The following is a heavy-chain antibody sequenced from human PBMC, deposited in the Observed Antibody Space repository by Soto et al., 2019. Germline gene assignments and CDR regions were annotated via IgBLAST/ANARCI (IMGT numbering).Heavy chain of an antibody. CDR2: IIPILGIA. CDR3: ARDAGSGYSYGSLDY. CDR1: GGTFSSYT. D-gene: IGHD5-18*01. J-gene: IGHJ4*02. V-gene: IGHV1-69*04. Sequence: ASVKVSCKASGGTFSSYTISWVRQAPGQGLEWMGRIIPILGIANYAQKFQGRVTITADKSTSTAYMELSSLRSEDTAVYYCARDAGSGYSYGSLDYWGQGTLVTVSS.